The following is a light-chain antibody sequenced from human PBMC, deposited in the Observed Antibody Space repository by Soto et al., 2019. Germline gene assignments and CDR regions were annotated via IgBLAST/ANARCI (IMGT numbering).Light chain of an antibody. Sequence: QSALTQPRSVSGSPGLSVTISCTGTSSDIGGYNYVSWYQQHPGKAPKLMIYDVSKRPSGVPDRFSGSKSDNTASLTISGLQADDEADYYCCSYAGSYTYVFGGGTKLTVL. J-gene: IGLJ2*01. CDR2: DVS. CDR1: SSDIGGYNY. CDR3: CSYAGSYTYV. V-gene: IGLV2-11*01.